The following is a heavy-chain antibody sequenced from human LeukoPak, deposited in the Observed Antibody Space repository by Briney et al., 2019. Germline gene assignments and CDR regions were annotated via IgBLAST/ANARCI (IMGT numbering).Heavy chain of an antibody. V-gene: IGHV4-59*01. J-gene: IGHJ4*02. CDR3: ARGPTKNYFDY. Sequence: SETLSLTCNVSGGSIGSYYWSWIRQPPGKGLEWIGYIYYSGSTNYNPSLKSRVTISIDMSKNQFSMKLRSVTAADTAVYYCARGPTKNYFDYWGQGTLVTVSS. CDR2: IYYSGST. CDR1: GGSIGSYY.